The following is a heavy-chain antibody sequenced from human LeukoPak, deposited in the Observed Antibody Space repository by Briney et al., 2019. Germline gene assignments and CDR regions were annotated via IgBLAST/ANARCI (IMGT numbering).Heavy chain of an antibody. V-gene: IGHV5-10-1*01. CDR2: IDPSDAYT. CDR1: GYSFTSYW. Sequence: GESLKISCKGSGYSFTSYWISWVRPMPGKGLEWMGRIDPSDAYTNYRASWQGHVTISSDKSTKTAYLQWSSLTASDTAMYYCARHEGYSSSAEVYWGQGTLVTVSS. J-gene: IGHJ4*02. D-gene: IGHD6-13*01. CDR3: ARHEGYSSSAEVY.